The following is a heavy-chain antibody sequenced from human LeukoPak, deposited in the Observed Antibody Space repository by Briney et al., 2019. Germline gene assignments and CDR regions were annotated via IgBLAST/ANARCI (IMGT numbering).Heavy chain of an antibody. D-gene: IGHD4-17*01. CDR2: INHSGST. CDR1: GGSFSGYY. CDR3: ATNGDYSPSAYYYYYYGMDV. V-gene: IGHV4-34*01. Sequence: SETLSLTCAVYGGSFSGYYWSWIRQPPGKGLEWIGEINHSGSTNYSPSLKSRVTISVDTSKNQFSLKLSSVTAADTAVYYCATNGDYSPSAYYYYYYGMDVWGQGTTVTVSS. J-gene: IGHJ6*02.